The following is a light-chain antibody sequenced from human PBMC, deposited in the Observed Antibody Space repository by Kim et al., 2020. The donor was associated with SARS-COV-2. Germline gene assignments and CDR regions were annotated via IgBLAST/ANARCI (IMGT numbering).Light chain of an antibody. V-gene: IGKV1-39*01. Sequence: ASVGDRVTITCQASQSISSYLNWYQQKPGKAPKLLIYAASSLQSGVPSRFSGSGSGTDFTLTISSLQPEDFATYYCQQSYSTPLTFGGGTKVDIK. J-gene: IGKJ4*01. CDR3: QQSYSTPLT. CDR1: QSISSY. CDR2: AAS.